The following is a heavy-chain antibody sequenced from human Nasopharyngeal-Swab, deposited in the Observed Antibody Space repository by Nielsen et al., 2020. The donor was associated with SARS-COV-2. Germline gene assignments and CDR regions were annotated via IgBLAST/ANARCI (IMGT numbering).Heavy chain of an antibody. J-gene: IGHJ4*02. CDR2: IDWDDDK. D-gene: IGHD5-18*01. V-gene: IGHV2-70*01. Sequence: PGKALEWHALIDWDDDKYYSTSLKTRLTISKDTSKNQVVLTMTNMDPVDTATYYCARLRGYSYGIDYWGQGTLVTVSS. CDR3: ARLRGYSYGIDY.